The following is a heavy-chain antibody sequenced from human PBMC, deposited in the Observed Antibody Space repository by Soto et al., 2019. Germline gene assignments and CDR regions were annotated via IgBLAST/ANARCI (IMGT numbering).Heavy chain of an antibody. J-gene: IGHJ6*03. D-gene: IGHD4-17*01. CDR1: GYSFTSYW. V-gene: IGHV5-51*01. CDR2: IYPGDSDT. Sequence: LGESLKISCKGSGYSFTSYWIGWVRQMPGKGLEWMGIIYPGDSDTRYSPSFQGQVTISADKSISTAYLQWSSLKASDTAMYYCARHYHGDYFNYSYMDVWGKGTTVTVSS. CDR3: ARHYHGDYFNYSYMDV.